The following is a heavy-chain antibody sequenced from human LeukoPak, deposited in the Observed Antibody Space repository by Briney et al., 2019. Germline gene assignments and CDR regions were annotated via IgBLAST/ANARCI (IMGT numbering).Heavy chain of an antibody. CDR2: IYHSGST. J-gene: IGHJ4*02. D-gene: IGHD6-13*01. CDR3: ARAYSSSWYGL. CDR1: GYSISSGYY. V-gene: IGHV4-38-2*02. Sequence: PSETLSLTCTVSGYSISSGYYWGWIRQPPGKGLEWIGSIYHSGSTYYNPSLKSRVTISVDTSKNQFSLKLSSVTAADTAVYYCARAYSSSWYGLWGQGTLVTVSS.